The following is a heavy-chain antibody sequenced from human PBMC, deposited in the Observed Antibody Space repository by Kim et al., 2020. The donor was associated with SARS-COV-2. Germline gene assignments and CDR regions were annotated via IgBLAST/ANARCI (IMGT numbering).Heavy chain of an antibody. D-gene: IGHD2-15*01. Sequence: TYYHPSLKSRVTISVDTSKNQFSLKLSSVTAADTAVYYCARHMGGEYFQHWGQGTLVTVSS. V-gene: IGHV4-39*01. CDR2: T. J-gene: IGHJ1*01. CDR3: ARHMGGEYFQH.